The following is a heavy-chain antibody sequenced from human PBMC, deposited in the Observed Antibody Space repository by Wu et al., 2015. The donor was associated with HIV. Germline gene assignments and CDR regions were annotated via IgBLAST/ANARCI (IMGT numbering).Heavy chain of an antibody. CDR1: GYTFTGYY. V-gene: IGHV1-2*02. CDR2: INPNSGGT. CDR3: ARDYTALLGSYGMDV. J-gene: IGHJ6*02. D-gene: IGHD3-16*01. Sequence: QVQLVQSGAEVKKPGASVKVSCKASGYTFTGYYMHWVRQAPGQGLEWMGWINPNSGGTNYAQKFQGRVTMTRDTSISTAYMELSRLRSDDTAVYYCARDYTALLGSYGMDVWGQGTTVTVSS.